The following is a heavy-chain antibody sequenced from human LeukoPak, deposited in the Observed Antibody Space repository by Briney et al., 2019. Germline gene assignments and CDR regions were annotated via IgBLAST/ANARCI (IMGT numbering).Heavy chain of an antibody. D-gene: IGHD6-6*01. CDR3: ARPQRIAARRGGGYYMDV. CDR2: IYYSGST. J-gene: IGHJ6*03. V-gene: IGHV4-59*12. Sequence: SETLSLTCTVSGGSISSYYWSWIRQPPGKGLEWVGYIYYSGSTNYNPSLKSRVTISVDTSKNQFSLKLSSVTAADTAVYYCARPQRIAARRGGGYYMDVWGKGTTVTVSS. CDR1: GGSISSYY.